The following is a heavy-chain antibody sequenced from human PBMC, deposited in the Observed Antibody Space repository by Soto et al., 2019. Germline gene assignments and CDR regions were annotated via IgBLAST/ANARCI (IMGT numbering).Heavy chain of an antibody. Sequence: QVQLQQWGAGLLKPSETLSLTCAVYGGSFSGYYWSWIRQPPGKGLEWIGEINHSGSTNYNPSLKSRVTISVDTSKNQFSLKLSSVTAADTAVYYCARAMGWFGELFGVLDYWGQGTLVTVSS. CDR3: ARAMGWFGELFGVLDY. CDR1: GGSFSGYY. D-gene: IGHD3-10*01. CDR2: INHSGST. J-gene: IGHJ4*02. V-gene: IGHV4-34*01.